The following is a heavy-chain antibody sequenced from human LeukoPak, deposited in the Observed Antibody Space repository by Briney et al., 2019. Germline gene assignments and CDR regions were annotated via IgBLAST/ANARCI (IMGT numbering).Heavy chain of an antibody. CDR1: GDSVSSNSAA. D-gene: IGHD5-18*01. CDR3: ARDTLRGYSYGFNYYCGMDV. V-gene: IGHV6-1*01. Sequence: SQTLSLTCAISGDSVSSNSAAWNWIRQSPSRGLEWLGRTYYRSKWYNDYAVSVKSRITINPDTSKNQFSLQLNSVTPEDTAVYYCARDTLRGYSYGFNYYCGMDVWGQGTTVTVSS. J-gene: IGHJ6*02. CDR2: TYYRSKWYN.